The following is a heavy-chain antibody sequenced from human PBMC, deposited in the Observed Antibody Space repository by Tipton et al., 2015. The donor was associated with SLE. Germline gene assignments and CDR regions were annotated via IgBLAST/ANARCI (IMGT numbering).Heavy chain of an antibody. D-gene: IGHD3-10*01. CDR2: IYYSGST. CDR3: ARVRGRGYFQH. Sequence: TLSLTCTVSGGSIGSYYWSWIRQPPGKGLEWIGYIYYSGSTNYNPSLKSRVTISVDTSKNQFSLKLSSVTAADPAVYYCARVRGRGYFQHWGQGTLVTVSS. V-gene: IGHV4-59*01. J-gene: IGHJ1*01. CDR1: GGSIGSYY.